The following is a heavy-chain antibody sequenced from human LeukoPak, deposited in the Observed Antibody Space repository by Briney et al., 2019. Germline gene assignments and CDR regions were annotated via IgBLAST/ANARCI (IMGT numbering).Heavy chain of an antibody. D-gene: IGHD3-10*01. J-gene: IGHJ3*02. Sequence: SETLSLTCTVSGGSISSSTYYWGWIRQPPGRGLEWIGSIYYSGSTYYNPSLKSRVTISVDTSKNQFSLKLSSVTAADTAVYYCARSLWFGEDGAYDIWGQGTMGTVS. CDR2: IYYSGST. CDR1: GGSISSSTYY. CDR3: ARSLWFGEDGAYDI. V-gene: IGHV4-39*01.